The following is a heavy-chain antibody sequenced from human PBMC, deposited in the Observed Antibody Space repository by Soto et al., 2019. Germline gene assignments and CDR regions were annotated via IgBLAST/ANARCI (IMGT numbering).Heavy chain of an antibody. CDR3: ARDREDIVVVPAAPEVTTYNWFDP. CDR2: ISSSSRTI. J-gene: IGHJ5*02. Sequence: GGSLRLSCAASGFTFSSYSMNWVRQAPGKGLEWVSYISSSSRTIYYADSVKGRFTISRDNAKNSLYLQMNSLRAEDTAVYYCARDREDIVVVPAAPEVTTYNWFDPWGQGTLVTVSS. D-gene: IGHD2-2*01. CDR1: GFTFSSYS. V-gene: IGHV3-48*01.